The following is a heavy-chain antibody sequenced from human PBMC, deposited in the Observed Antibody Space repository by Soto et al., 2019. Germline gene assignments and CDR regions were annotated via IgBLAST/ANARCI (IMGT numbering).Heavy chain of an antibody. V-gene: IGHV3-30-3*01. D-gene: IGHD3-10*01. CDR3: ASRSNYYGSGRSYYYYGMDV. CDR1: GFTFSSYA. J-gene: IGHJ6*02. CDR2: ISYDGSNK. Sequence: QVQLVESGGGVVQPGRSPRLSCAASGFTFSSYAMHWVRQAPGKGLEWVAVISYDGSNKYYADSVKGRFTISRDNSKNTLYLQMNSLRAEDTAVYYCASRSNYYGSGRSYYYYGMDVWGQGTTVTVSS.